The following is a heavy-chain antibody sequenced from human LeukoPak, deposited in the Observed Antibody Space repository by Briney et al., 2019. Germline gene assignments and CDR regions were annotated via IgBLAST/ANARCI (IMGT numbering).Heavy chain of an antibody. D-gene: IGHD6-19*01. J-gene: IGHJ4*02. CDR3: ASAYSSGWYNFDY. CDR2: ISYDGSNK. Sequence: GGSLRLSCAASGFTFSSYAMHWVRQAPGKGLEWVAVISYDGSNKYYADSVKGRFTISRDNSKNTLYLQMNSLRAEDTAVYYCASAYSSGWYNFDYWGQGTLVTVSS. CDR1: GFTFSSYA. V-gene: IGHV3-30-3*01.